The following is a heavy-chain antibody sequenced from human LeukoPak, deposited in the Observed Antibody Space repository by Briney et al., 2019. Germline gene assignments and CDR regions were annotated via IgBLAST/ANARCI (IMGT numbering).Heavy chain of an antibody. CDR2: ISSSGNTI. J-gene: IGHJ3*02. Sequence: GGSLRLSCAASEFTFTSYELNWVPQAPRKGLEWVSYISSSGNTISYADSVKGRFTISRGNAKNSLYLQVISLRAEDTAVYYCARGPSIAARYDAFDIWGQGTMVTVSS. D-gene: IGHD6-6*01. CDR3: ARGPSIAARYDAFDI. V-gene: IGHV3-48*03. CDR1: EFTFTSYE.